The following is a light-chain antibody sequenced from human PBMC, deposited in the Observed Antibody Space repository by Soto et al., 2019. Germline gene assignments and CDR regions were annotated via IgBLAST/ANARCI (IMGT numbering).Light chain of an antibody. J-gene: IGLJ1*01. CDR1: SSDVGGYNY. Sequence: QSALTQPRSVSGSPGQSVTISCTGTSSDVGGYNYVSWYQQHPGKDPKLMIYDVTKRPSGVPDRFSGSKSGNTASLTISGLQAEDEADYYCCSYADSYTYVFGTGTQVTVL. V-gene: IGLV2-11*01. CDR3: CSYADSYTYV. CDR2: DVT.